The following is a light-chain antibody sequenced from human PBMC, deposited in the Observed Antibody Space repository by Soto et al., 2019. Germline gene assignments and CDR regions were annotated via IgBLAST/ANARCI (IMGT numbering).Light chain of an antibody. J-gene: IGKJ1*01. CDR1: QNVRSGY. Sequence: EIVLTQSPGTLSLSPGERATLSCRASQNVRSGYLAWYQQKPGQAPRLLIYGASSRATGIPDRFSGSGSGTDFTLTISRLEPEDFAVYYCQQYGSSGTFGQGTKVEIK. V-gene: IGKV3-20*01. CDR3: QQYGSSGT. CDR2: GAS.